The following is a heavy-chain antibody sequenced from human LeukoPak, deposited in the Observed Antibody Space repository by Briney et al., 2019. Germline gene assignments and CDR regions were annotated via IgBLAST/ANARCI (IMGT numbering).Heavy chain of an antibody. D-gene: IGHD1-7*01. Sequence: SETLSLTCTVSGGSISSYYWSWIRQPPGKGLEWIGYIYYSGSTNYNPSLKSRVTISADTSKNQFSLKPSSVTAADTAVYYCARVQTGTGDIDYWGQGTLVTVSS. V-gene: IGHV4-59*01. CDR3: ARVQTGTGDIDY. CDR2: IYYSGST. J-gene: IGHJ4*02. CDR1: GGSISSYY.